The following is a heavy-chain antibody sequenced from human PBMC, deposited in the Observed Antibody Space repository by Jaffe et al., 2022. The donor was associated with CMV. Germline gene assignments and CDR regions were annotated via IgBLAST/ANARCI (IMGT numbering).Heavy chain of an antibody. V-gene: IGHV1-46*01. J-gene: IGHJ6*02. CDR2: INPSGGST. Sequence: QVQLVQSGAEVKKPGASVKVSCKASGYTFTSYYMHWVRQAPGQGLEWMGIINPSGGSTSYAQKFQGRVTMTRDTSTSTVYMELSSLRSEDTAVYYCAGEGDTAMVGYYYYGMDVWGQGTTVTVSS. CDR3: AGEGDTAMVGYYYYGMDV. CDR1: GYTFTSYY. D-gene: IGHD5-18*01.